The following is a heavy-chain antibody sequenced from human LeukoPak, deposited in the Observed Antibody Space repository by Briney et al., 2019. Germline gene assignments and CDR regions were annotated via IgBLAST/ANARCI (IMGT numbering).Heavy chain of an antibody. CDR2: IYYSGST. CDR3: ARARIVGATSPWFDP. V-gene: IGHV4-59*01. CDR1: GGSISSYY. D-gene: IGHD1-26*01. J-gene: IGHJ5*02. Sequence: SETLSLTCTVSGGSISSYYWSWIRQPPGKGLEWIGYIYYSGSTSYNPSLKSRVTISVDTSKNQFSLKLSSVTAADTAVYYCARARIVGATSPWFDPWGQGTLVTVSS.